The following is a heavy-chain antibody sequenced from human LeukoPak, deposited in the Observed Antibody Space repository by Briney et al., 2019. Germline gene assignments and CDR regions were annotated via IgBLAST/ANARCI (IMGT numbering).Heavy chain of an antibody. CDR3: VRGGDYGSAYDYFRY. V-gene: IGHV4-61*02. CDR2: IYTGGNT. J-gene: IGHJ4*02. Sequence: SETLSLTCTVSGDSITNGIFHWSWIRQPAGKELEWIGRIYTGGNTAYNPSLNSRVTMSLDTSKNQFSLKLTSVTAADTAVYYCVRGGDYGSAYDYFRYWGQGTLVSVSS. CDR1: GDSITNGIFH. D-gene: IGHD5-12*01.